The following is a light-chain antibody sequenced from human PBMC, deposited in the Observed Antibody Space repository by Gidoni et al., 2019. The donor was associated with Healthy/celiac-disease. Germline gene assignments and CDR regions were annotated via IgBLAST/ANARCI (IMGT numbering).Light chain of an antibody. Sequence: EIVLTQSPGTLSLSPGERATFSCRASQSVSSSYLAWYQQKPGQAPRLLIDGASSRATGIPDRFSGSGSGTDFTLTISRLEPEDFAVYYCQQYGSSPPVTFGGGTKVEIK. CDR2: GAS. CDR1: QSVSSSY. CDR3: QQYGSSPPVT. V-gene: IGKV3-20*01. J-gene: IGKJ4*01.